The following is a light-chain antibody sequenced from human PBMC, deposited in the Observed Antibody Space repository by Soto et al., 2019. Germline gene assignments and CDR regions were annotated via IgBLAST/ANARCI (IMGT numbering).Light chain of an antibody. J-gene: IGKJ2*01. CDR2: DAS. V-gene: IGKV3-11*01. CDR3: QQRSNWPPYT. CDR1: QSVSSY. Sequence: EIVLTQSPATLSLSPGERATLSCRASQSVSSYLAWYQQKPGQAPRLLIYDASNRATGIPARFSGSGSGTDVTLTSSSLAPEDFAVYYWQQRSNWPPYTFGQGTKLEIK.